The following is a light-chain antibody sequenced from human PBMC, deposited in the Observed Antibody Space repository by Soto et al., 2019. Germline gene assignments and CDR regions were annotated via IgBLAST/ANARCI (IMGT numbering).Light chain of an antibody. Sequence: SSELTQPPSVSGAPGKTARISCGGNNIGSKSVHWYQRKPGQAPVLVIYSDPALPSVIPERFSGSNSGNTATLTISRVEAGDEADYYCQVWDSSSAHVVFGGGTKLTVL. CDR3: QVWDSSSAHVV. V-gene: IGLV3-21*04. CDR2: SDP. CDR1: NIGSKS. J-gene: IGLJ2*01.